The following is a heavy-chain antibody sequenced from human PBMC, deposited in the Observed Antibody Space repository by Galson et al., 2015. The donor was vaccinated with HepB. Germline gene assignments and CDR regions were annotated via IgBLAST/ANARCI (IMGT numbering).Heavy chain of an antibody. D-gene: IGHD6-13*01. J-gene: IGHJ4*02. CDR2: INSGGTFI. V-gene: IGHV3-74*01. CDR3: ARNRGAAAGIFDY. CDR1: GFTFSNYW. Sequence: SLRLSCAASGFTFSNYWMHWVRQAPGKGLVWVSRINSGGTFINYAGSLEGRFTISRDKAKKTLYLQKNSPRAEDTALYYCARNRGAAAGIFDYWGQGSLVTVSS.